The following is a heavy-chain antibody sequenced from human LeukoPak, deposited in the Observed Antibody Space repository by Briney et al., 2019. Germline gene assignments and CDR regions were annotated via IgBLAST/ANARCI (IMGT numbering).Heavy chain of an antibody. CDR1: GFRFTNYW. CDR2: IYPGDSDT. J-gene: IGHJ4*02. CDR3: ARQEGFSRRWYCY. V-gene: IGHV5-51*01. D-gene: IGHD6-13*01. Sequence: GESLKISCKGSGFRFTNYWIAWVRQMPGKGLEWMGIIYPGDSDTRYSPSFQGQVTISADKSISTAYLQWSSLKASDTAMYYCARQEGFSRRWYCYWGGEPWSPSPQ.